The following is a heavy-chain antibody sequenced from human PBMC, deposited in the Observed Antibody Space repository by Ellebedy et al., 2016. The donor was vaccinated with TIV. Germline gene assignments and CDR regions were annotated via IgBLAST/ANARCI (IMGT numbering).Heavy chain of an antibody. CDR2: IYDNGITYGGRT. D-gene: IGHD2-21*02. CDR3: ARIIVVETAPFGDQTYFASYYMDV. V-gene: IGHV4-39*07. J-gene: IGHJ6*03. Sequence: SETLSLTCTVSGGSVNSRSHFWGWIRQPPGKGLAWIGSIYDNGITYGGRTYYTPSLKSRVTMSVDTSKNQFSLNLKSVTAADTAIYFCARIIVVETAPFGDQTYFASYYMDVWGKGTTVTVSS. CDR1: GGSVNSRSHF.